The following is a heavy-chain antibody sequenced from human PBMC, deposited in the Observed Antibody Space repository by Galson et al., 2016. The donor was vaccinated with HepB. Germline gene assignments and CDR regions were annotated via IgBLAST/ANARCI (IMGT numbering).Heavy chain of an antibody. CDR1: GYSFTSYW. CDR2: IYPGDSDT. V-gene: IGHV5-51*01. Sequence: QSGAEVKKPGESLKISCEGSGYSFTSYWIGWGRQMPGKGLEWMGTIYPGDSDTRYSPSSQGQVTISADKSISAAYLQWNSLKASDTAIYYCARRSSDAFDIWGQGTMVTVSS. D-gene: IGHD3-10*01. J-gene: IGHJ3*02. CDR3: ARRSSDAFDI.